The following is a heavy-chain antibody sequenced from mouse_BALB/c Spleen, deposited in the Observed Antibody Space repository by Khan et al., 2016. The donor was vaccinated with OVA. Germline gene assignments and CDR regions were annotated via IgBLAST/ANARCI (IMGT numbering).Heavy chain of an antibody. J-gene: IGHJ4*01. CDR1: GFSFTSYG. Sequence: QVQLKESGPGLVAPSQSLSITCTVSGFSFTSYGVHWIRQPPGKGLEWLGVIWTGGNTNYNSALMSRLSISKDNSKSQVFLKMDSLQTDDTAIYYCARARLRLAMDSWGQGTSVTVSA. V-gene: IGHV2-9*02. D-gene: IGHD2-4*01. CDR3: ARARLRLAMDS. CDR2: IWTGGNT.